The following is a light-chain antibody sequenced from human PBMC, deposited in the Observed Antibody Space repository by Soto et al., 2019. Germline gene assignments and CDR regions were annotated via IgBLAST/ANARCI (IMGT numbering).Light chain of an antibody. CDR2: DVS. CDR1: SSDVGGYNY. V-gene: IGLV2-14*01. Sequence: QSVLTQPASVSGSPGQSITISCTGTSSDVGGYNYVSWYQQHPGKAPKLMIYDVSNRPSGVSNRFSGSKSGNTASLTISGLQAEDEADYYCSSYTSSRAYVFGTGTKLTAL. J-gene: IGLJ1*01. CDR3: SSYTSSRAYV.